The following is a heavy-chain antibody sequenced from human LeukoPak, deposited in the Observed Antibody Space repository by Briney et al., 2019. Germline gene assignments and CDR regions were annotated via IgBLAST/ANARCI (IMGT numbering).Heavy chain of an antibody. Sequence: SETLSLTCTVSGASISSRTYSWVWIRQSPGKGLEWIASISYSGSTYYNPSLKSRVTISADTSNNQYSMKLNSVTAADTAVYYCARDLLLWFGESEAYFDFWGQGTLVTVSS. CDR2: ISYSGST. CDR3: ARDLLLWFGESEAYFDF. D-gene: IGHD3-10*01. CDR1: GASISSRTYS. J-gene: IGHJ4*02. V-gene: IGHV4-39*07.